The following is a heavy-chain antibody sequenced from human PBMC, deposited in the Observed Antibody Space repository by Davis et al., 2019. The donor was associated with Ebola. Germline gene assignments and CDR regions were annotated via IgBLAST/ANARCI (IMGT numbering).Heavy chain of an antibody. CDR3: TRGWQFGGAAGYFYHGLDV. CDR2: ISWDGSSV. V-gene: IGHV3-43*01. Sequence: GESLKISCVVSGFTFDEYTMHWVRQRPGQGLEWVSLISWDGSSVDYASSVKGRFIISRDNSGKSLHLQMNSLRSEDSGLYYCTRGWQFGGAAGYFYHGLDVWGQGTAVTVSS. CDR1: GFTFDEYT. J-gene: IGHJ6*02. D-gene: IGHD3-10*01.